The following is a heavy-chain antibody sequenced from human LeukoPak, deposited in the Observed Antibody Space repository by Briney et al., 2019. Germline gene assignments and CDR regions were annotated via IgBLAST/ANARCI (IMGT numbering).Heavy chain of an antibody. CDR3: AKEGGLGSYYLD. CDR1: NNFG. Sequence: SGGSLRLSCAANNFGIHWVRQAPGKGLEWVAVVSLDGRTKYYADSVKGRFTISRDNSKNTVYLQMNSLRAEDTAVYYCAKEGGLGSYYLDWGQGTLVTVSS. V-gene: IGHV3-30*18. CDR2: VSLDGRTK. J-gene: IGHJ4*02. D-gene: IGHD3-10*01.